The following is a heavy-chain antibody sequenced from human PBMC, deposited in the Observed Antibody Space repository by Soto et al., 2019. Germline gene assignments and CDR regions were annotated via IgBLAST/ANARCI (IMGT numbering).Heavy chain of an antibody. V-gene: IGHV4-59*01. CDR1: GGSISSYY. CDR3: AREGGAWFGELLYPGYYGMDV. CDR2: IYYSGST. Sequence: PSETLSLTCTVSGGSISSYYWSWIRQPPGKGLEWIGYIYYSGSTNYNPSLKSRVTISVDTSKNQFSLKLSSVTAADTAVYYCAREGGAWFGELLYPGYYGMDVWGQGTTVTVS. J-gene: IGHJ6*02. D-gene: IGHD3-10*01.